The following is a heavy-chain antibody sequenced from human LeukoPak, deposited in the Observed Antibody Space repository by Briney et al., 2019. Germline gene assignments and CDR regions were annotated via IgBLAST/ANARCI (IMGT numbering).Heavy chain of an antibody. V-gene: IGHV3-23*01. CDR3: AKGGWGSYDAFDI. Sequence: PGGSLRLSCAASGFTYSSYAMSWVRQARGKGLEWVSSISGSGGSTYYADCVKGRFTISRDNSKDTLYLQMNSLRAEDTAVYYCAKGGWGSYDAFDIWGQGTMVTVSS. D-gene: IGHD7-27*01. CDR2: ISGSGGST. J-gene: IGHJ3*02. CDR1: GFTYSSYA.